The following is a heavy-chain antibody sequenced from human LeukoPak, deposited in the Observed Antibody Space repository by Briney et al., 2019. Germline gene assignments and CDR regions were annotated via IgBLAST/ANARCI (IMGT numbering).Heavy chain of an antibody. CDR3: ARGGRSYLDF. Sequence: GGSLRLSCVASGFTIDRTTVSWVRQAPGKGLEWVANMKEDGSDIYYVDSVRGRFTISRDNAKKSVYLQMNSLRAEDTGVYYCARGGRSYLDFWGQGSLVTVSS. CDR1: GFTIDRTT. CDR2: MKEDGSDI. V-gene: IGHV3-7*01. D-gene: IGHD3-10*01. J-gene: IGHJ4*02.